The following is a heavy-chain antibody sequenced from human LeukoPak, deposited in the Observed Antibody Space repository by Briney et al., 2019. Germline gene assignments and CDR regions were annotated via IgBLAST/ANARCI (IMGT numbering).Heavy chain of an antibody. CDR3: ARMVTNGGAFDI. CDR2: IDWDDDK. J-gene: IGHJ3*02. Sequence: ESGPALVKPTQTLTLTCTFSGFSLSTTGMRVSWIRQPPGKALEWLARIDWDDDKFYSTPLKTRLTISKDTSKNQVVLTMTNMDPVDTATYYCARMVTNGGAFDIWGQGTMVTVST. CDR1: GFSLSTTGMR. D-gene: IGHD2-8*01. V-gene: IGHV2-70*04.